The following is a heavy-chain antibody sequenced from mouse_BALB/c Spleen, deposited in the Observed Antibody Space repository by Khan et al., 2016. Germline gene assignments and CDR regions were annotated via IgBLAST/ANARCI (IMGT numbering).Heavy chain of an antibody. D-gene: IGHD3-3*01. V-gene: IGHV7-3*02. CDR1: GFIFTDYY. CDR2: IRNKANGYTT. Sequence: EVQLQESGGGLVQPGGSLRLSCATSGFIFTDYYMSWVRQPPGKALEWLGFIRNKANGYTTEYSASVKGRFTISRDNSQSILYLQMNTLRAEDSATYYCARDRGTGGAWFAYWGQGTLVTVAA. J-gene: IGHJ3*01. CDR3: ARDRGTGGAWFAY.